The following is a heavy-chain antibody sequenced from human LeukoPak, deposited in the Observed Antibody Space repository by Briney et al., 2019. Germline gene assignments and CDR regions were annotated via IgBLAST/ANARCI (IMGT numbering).Heavy chain of an antibody. D-gene: IGHD3-22*01. J-gene: IGHJ3*02. CDR1: GYSFTNYW. CDR2: ISPDGSDT. CDR3: AKSYDSSGYYSSAFDI. Sequence: GESLKISCKGSGYSFTNYWIGWVRQMPGKGLEWMGIISPDGSDTRYSPSFQGQVTISADKSISTAYLQWSSLKASDTAMYYCAKSYDSSGYYSSAFDIWGQGTMVTVSS. V-gene: IGHV5-51*01.